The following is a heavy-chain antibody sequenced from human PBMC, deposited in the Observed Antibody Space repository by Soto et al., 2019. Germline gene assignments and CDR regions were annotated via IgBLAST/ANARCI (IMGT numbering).Heavy chain of an antibody. D-gene: IGHD3-3*01. CDR1: GYTFTSYG. V-gene: IGHV1-18*01. Sequence: GASVKVSCKASGYTFTSYGISWVRQAPGQGLEWMGWISAYNGNTNYAQKLQGRVTMTTDTSTSTAYMELRSLRSDDTAVYYCARGTYEFWSGRDYYYGMDVWGQGTTVTVSS. J-gene: IGHJ6*02. CDR2: ISAYNGNT. CDR3: ARGTYEFWSGRDYYYGMDV.